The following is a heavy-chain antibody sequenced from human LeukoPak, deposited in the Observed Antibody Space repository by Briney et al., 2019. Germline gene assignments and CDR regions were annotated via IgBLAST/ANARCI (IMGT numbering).Heavy chain of an antibody. V-gene: IGHV3-33*01. CDR3: ARSKTAPGDAFDI. CDR1: GFTFSSYG. Sequence: GGSLRLSCAASGFTFSSYGMHWVRQAPGKGLEWVAVIWYDGSNKYYADSVKGRFTISRDNSKNTLYLQMNSLRAEDTAVYYCARSKTAPGDAFDIWGQGTMVTVSS. CDR2: IWYDGSNK. J-gene: IGHJ3*02.